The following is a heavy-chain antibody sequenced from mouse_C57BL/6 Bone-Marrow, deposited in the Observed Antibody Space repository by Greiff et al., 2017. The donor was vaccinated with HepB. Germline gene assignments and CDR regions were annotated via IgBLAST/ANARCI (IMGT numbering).Heavy chain of an antibody. V-gene: IGHV1-81*01. Sequence: VQLQQSGAELARPGASVKLSCKASGYTFTSYGISWVKQRTGQGLEWIGEIYPRSGNTYYNEKFKGKATLTADKSSSTAYMELRSLTSEDSAVYFCARSDYYYGSSYVWYFDVWGTGTTVTVSS. D-gene: IGHD1-1*01. CDR3: ARSDYYYGSSYVWYFDV. CDR2: IYPRSGNT. J-gene: IGHJ1*03. CDR1: GYTFTSYG.